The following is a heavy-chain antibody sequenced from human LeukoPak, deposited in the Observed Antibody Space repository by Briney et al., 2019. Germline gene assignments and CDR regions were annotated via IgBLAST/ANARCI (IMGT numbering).Heavy chain of an antibody. V-gene: IGHV3-23*01. CDR3: AKDLPAGPLTMWAYFDY. Sequence: QPGGSLSLFCAASGFLFSSYAMNWARHAPGRGLEWVSVISGNGASIYYADSVKGRFTISRDNSKNKGLLQMNSLRAYNTALYYCAKDLPAGPLTMWAYFDYWGLGTLVTVSS. D-gene: IGHD4/OR15-4a*01. J-gene: IGHJ4*02. CDR1: GFLFSSYA. CDR2: ISGNGASI.